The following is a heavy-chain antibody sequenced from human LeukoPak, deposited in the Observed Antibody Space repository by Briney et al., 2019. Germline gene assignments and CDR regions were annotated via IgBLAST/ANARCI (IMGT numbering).Heavy chain of an antibody. J-gene: IGHJ4*02. CDR1: GGSISSSSYY. Sequence: SETLSLTCTVSGGSISSSSYYWSWIRQPAGKGLEWIGRIYTSGTTNYNPSLKSRVTISLDTSKNQLSLKLSSVTAADTAVYYCARASIRYDSSGYYLAIFDYWGQGTLVTVSS. V-gene: IGHV4-61*02. CDR3: ARASIRYDSSGYYLAIFDY. CDR2: IYTSGTT. D-gene: IGHD3-22*01.